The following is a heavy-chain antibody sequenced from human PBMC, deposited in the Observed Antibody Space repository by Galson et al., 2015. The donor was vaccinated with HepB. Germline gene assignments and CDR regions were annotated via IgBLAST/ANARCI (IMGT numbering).Heavy chain of an antibody. CDR2: ISWNSGSI. D-gene: IGHD6-19*01. CDR3: AKDIRSYAVAGFDY. Sequence: RLSCAASGFTFDDYAMHWVRQAPGKGLEWVSGISWNSGSIGYADSVKGRFTISRDNAKNSLYLQMNSLRAEDTALYYCAKDIRSYAVAGFDYWGQGTLVTVSS. J-gene: IGHJ4*02. V-gene: IGHV3-9*01. CDR1: GFTFDDYA.